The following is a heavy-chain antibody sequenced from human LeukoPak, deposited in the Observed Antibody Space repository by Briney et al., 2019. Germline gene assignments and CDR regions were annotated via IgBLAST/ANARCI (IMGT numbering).Heavy chain of an antibody. D-gene: IGHD2-8*01. CDR1: GFAFSNYA. V-gene: IGHV3-23*01. Sequence: GGSLRLSCTTSGFAFSNYAMNWVRQAPGKGPEWVSGISGFNTYYANSVTGRFTIFRDNTNNVLYLKMDRLRAEGTAVYSCAKDVCTSPRCLLYFDSWGQGTLVTVSS. J-gene: IGHJ4*02. CDR2: ISGFNT. CDR3: AKDVCTSPRCLLYFDS.